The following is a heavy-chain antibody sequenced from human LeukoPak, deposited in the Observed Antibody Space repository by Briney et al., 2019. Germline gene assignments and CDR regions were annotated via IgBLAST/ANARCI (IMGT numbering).Heavy chain of an antibody. CDR1: GGSISSYY. V-gene: IGHV4-59*01. CDR2: IYYSGSI. CDR3: ARGARYFDWLFSR. D-gene: IGHD3-9*01. J-gene: IGHJ4*02. Sequence: PSETLSLTCTVSGGSISSYYWSWIRQPPGKGLEWNGYIYYSGSINYNPSLKSRVTISVDTSKNQFSLKLSSVTAADTAVYYCARGARYFDWLFSRWGQGTLVTVSS.